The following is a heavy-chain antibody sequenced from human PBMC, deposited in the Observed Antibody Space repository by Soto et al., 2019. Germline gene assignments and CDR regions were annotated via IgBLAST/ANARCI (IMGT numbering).Heavy chain of an antibody. CDR2: INSEGTDT. V-gene: IGHV3-74*01. D-gene: IGHD6-19*01. CDR1: GFTFSNYW. Sequence: GGSLRLSCAASGFTFSNYWMHWVRQVPGKGLMWVSHINSEGTDTTSADSVKGRFTISRDNSKNTLYLQMNSLRAEDTAVYYCARPTQPGIAVNWGQGTLVTVSS. J-gene: IGHJ4*02. CDR3: ARPTQPGIAVN.